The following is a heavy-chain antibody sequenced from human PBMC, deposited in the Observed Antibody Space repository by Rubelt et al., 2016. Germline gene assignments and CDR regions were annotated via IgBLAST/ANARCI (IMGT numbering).Heavy chain of an antibody. V-gene: IGHV4-34*01. J-gene: IGHJ4*02. CDR1: GGSFSGYY. D-gene: IGHD3-9*01. CDR2: INHSGST. CDR3: ARGGYDILAYDY. Sequence: QVQLQQWGAGLLKPSETLSLTCAVYGGSFSGYYWSWIRQPPGKGLEWIGEINHSGSTNYNPSLKSRVPISVDTSKNQFSLKLSSVTAADTDVYYCARGGYDILAYDYWGQGTLVTVSS.